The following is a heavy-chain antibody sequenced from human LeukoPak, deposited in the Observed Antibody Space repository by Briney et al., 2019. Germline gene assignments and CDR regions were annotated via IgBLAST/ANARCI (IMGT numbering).Heavy chain of an antibody. Sequence: SQTLSLTCTVSGGSISSGDYYWSWIRQPPGKGLEWIGYIYYSGNTYYNPSLKSRVTISVDTSKNQFSLKLSSVTAADTAVYYCARASGQPDAFDIWGQGTMVTVSS. V-gene: IGHV4-30-4*08. D-gene: IGHD2-2*01. CDR2: IYYSGNT. CDR1: GGSISSGDYY. CDR3: ARASGQPDAFDI. J-gene: IGHJ3*02.